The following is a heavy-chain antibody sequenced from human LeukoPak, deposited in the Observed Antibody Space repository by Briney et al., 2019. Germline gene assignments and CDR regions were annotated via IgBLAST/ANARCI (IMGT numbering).Heavy chain of an antibody. V-gene: IGHV4-39*01. CDR2: IYYSGST. J-gene: IGHJ4*02. Sequence: SETLSLTCTVSGGSISSSSYYWGWIRQPPGKGLEWIGSIYYSGSTYYNPSLKSRVTISVDTSKNQFSLKLSSVTAADTAVYYCARCYYDSAGYYPPRYWGQGTLVTVSS. CDR3: ARCYYDSAGYYPPRY. CDR1: GGSISSSSYY. D-gene: IGHD3-22*01.